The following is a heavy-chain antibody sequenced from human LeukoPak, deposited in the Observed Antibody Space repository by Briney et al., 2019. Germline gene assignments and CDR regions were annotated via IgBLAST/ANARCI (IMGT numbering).Heavy chain of an antibody. J-gene: IGHJ5*02. Sequence: SETLPLTCTVSGGSISSGGYYWSCIRQHPGKGLEWIGYIYYSGSTYYNPSLKGRVTISVDTSKNQFSLKLSSVTAADTAVYYCARAGTRRPFDPWGQGTLVTVSS. V-gene: IGHV4-31*03. CDR1: GGSISSGGYY. CDR3: ARAGTRRPFDP. CDR2: IYYSGST.